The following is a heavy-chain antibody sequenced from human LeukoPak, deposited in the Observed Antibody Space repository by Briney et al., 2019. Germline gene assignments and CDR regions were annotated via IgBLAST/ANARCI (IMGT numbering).Heavy chain of an antibody. D-gene: IGHD3-22*01. Sequence: SETLSLTCTVSGYPISSGYYWGWIRQPPGKGLEWIGSIYHSGSTYYNPSLKSRVTISVDTSKNQFSLKLSSVTAADTAVYYCARAGYYDSSGYVFFDYWGQGTLVTVSS. CDR3: ARAGYYDSSGYVFFDY. CDR2: IYHSGST. V-gene: IGHV4-38-2*02. CDR1: GYPISSGYY. J-gene: IGHJ4*02.